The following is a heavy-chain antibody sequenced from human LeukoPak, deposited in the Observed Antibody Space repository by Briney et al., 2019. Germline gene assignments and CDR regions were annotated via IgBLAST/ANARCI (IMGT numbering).Heavy chain of an antibody. D-gene: IGHD1-26*01. CDR1: GGSISSYY. Sequence: SETLSLTCTVSGGSISSYYWSWIRQPPGKGLEWIGYIYYSGSTNYNPSLKSRVTISVDTSKNQFSLKLSSVTAADTAVYYCARDRTTVGWFGPWGQGTLVTVSS. CDR3: ARDRTTVGWFGP. J-gene: IGHJ5*02. CDR2: IYYSGST. V-gene: IGHV4-59*01.